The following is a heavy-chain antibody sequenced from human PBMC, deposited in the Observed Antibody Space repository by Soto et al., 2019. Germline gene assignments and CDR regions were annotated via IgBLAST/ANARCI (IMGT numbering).Heavy chain of an antibody. Sequence: ASVKVSCKASGYTFTSYDINWVRQATGQGLEWMGWMNPNSGNTGYAQKFQGRVTMTRNTSISTAYMELSSLRSEDTAVYYCARGRRITIFGVVMAHYYFDYWGQGTLVTVSS. D-gene: IGHD3-3*01. CDR1: GYTFTSYD. CDR3: ARGRRITIFGVVMAHYYFDY. J-gene: IGHJ4*02. V-gene: IGHV1-8*01. CDR2: MNPNSGNT.